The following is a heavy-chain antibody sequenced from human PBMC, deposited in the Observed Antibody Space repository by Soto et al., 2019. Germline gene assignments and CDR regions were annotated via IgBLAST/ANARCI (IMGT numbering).Heavy chain of an antibody. Sequence: SETLSLTCAVSGGSISSGGYSWSWIRQPPGKGPEWIGTFYYSGSTYYNPSLNSRVTISVDTTKNQFFLKLNSVTAADTAVYYCARXQGYXXDSRCSGXYALDVWGQGTTVTVSS. V-gene: IGHV4-39*01. CDR3: ARXQGYXXDSRCSGXYALDV. CDR2: FYYSGST. CDR1: GGSISSGGYS. J-gene: IGHJ6*02. D-gene: IGHD2-15*01.